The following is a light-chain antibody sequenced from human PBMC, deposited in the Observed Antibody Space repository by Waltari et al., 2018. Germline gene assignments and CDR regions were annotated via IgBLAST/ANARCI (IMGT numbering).Light chain of an antibody. J-gene: IGLJ3*02. CDR3: AAWDDSLSAWV. Sequence: QSVLTQPPSASGTPGQRVTISCSGSSPHIGSTYVYWYQQPPGAAPKLLIPRNTQRPSGVPDRFSASKSGTSTSLAISGLRSEDEADYYCAAWDDSLSAWVFGGGTKVTVL. CDR2: RNT. CDR1: SPHIGSTY. V-gene: IGLV1-47*01.